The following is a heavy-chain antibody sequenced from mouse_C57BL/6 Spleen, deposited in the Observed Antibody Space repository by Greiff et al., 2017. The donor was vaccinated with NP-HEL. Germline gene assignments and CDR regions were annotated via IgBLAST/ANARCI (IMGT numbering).Heavy chain of an antibody. J-gene: IGHJ3*01. CDR2: IYHRSGNT. Sequence: VQLQQSGAELARPGASVKLSCKASGYTFTSYGISWVKQRTGQGLEWIGEIYHRSGNTYYNEKFKGKATLTADKSSSTAYMELRSLTSEDSAVYFCARGDDYPFAYWGQGTLVTVSA. D-gene: IGHD2-4*01. V-gene: IGHV1-81*01. CDR3: ARGDDYPFAY. CDR1: GYTFTSYG.